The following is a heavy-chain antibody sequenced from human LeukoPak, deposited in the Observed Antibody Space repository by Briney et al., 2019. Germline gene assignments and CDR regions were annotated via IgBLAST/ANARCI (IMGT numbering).Heavy chain of an antibody. CDR1: GGSISSSNW. CDR2: IYHSGST. Sequence: TSGTLSLTCAVSGGSISSSNWWSWVRQPPGKGLEWIGEIYHSGSTNYNPSLKSRVTISVDTSKNQFSLKLSSVTAADTAVYYCARHDVGEWELRYAFDIWGQGTMVTVSS. CDR3: ARHDVGEWELRYAFDI. J-gene: IGHJ3*02. V-gene: IGHV4-4*02. D-gene: IGHD1-26*01.